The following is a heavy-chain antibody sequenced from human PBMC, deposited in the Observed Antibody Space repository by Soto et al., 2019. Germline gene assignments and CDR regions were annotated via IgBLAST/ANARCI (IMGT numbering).Heavy chain of an antibody. V-gene: IGHV2-5*02. CDR3: AHLSGSSSFFDS. CDR1: GFSLSTRGVG. CDR2: IYWDDDK. D-gene: IGHD3-10*01. Sequence: QITLKESGPTLVKPTQTLTLTCTFSGFSLSTRGVGVGWIRQPPGKAFEWLALIYWDDDKRNSPSLKSRLTIXRXXSKTQVVLTLTNVDPVDTGTYYCAHLSGSSSFFDSWGQGTLVTVSS. J-gene: IGHJ4*02.